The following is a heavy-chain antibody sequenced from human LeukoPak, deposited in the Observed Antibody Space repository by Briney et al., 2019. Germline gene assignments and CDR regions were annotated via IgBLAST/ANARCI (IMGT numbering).Heavy chain of an antibody. CDR1: GFNVSRNY. CDR3: ARGIGDYSDYIV. V-gene: IGHV3-66*01. J-gene: IGHJ4*02. CDR2: LYSGGHT. D-gene: IGHD4-11*01. Sequence: PGGSLRLSCAASGFNVSRNYMTWVRQGPGKGLEWVSLLYSGGHTYYADAVKGRFMISRDSSKNTLYLQMNSLRTDDTAVYYCARGIGDYSDYIVWGQGTLVTVSS.